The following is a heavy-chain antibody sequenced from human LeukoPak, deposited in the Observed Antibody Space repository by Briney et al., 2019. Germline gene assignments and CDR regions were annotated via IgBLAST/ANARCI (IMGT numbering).Heavy chain of an antibody. CDR2: INPNSGGT. V-gene: IGHV1-2*02. Sequence: ASVKVSCKASGYTFTCYYMHWVRQAPGQGLELMGWINPNSGGTNYAQKFQGRVTMTRDTSISTAYMELSRLRSDDTAVYYCARDGGYYYYYMDVWGKGTTVTVSS. CDR3: ARDGGYYYYYMDV. CDR1: GYTFTCYY. J-gene: IGHJ6*03.